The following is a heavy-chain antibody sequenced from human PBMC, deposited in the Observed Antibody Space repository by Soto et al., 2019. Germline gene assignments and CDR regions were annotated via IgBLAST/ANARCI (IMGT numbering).Heavy chain of an antibody. V-gene: IGHV4-59*08. CDR1: GGSISSYY. J-gene: IGHJ6*03. D-gene: IGHD3-3*01. CDR3: ARVHYDFWSGDLAYYSYMDV. Sequence: PSETLSLTCTVSGGSISSYYWSWIRQPPGKGLEWIGYIYYSGSTNYNPSLKSRVTISVDTSKNQFSLKLSSVTAADTAVYYCARVHYDFWSGDLAYYSYMDVWGKGTTVTVSS. CDR2: IYYSGST.